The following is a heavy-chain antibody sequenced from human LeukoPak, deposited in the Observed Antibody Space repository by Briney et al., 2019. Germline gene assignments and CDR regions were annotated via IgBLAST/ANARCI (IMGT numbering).Heavy chain of an antibody. V-gene: IGHV3-23*01. CDR2: ISGSGGST. CDR3: ARNGYDTTEYDY. J-gene: IGHJ4*02. D-gene: IGHD5-12*01. Sequence: GGSLRLSCAASGFTFSSYAMSWVRQAPGKGLEWVSAISGSGGSTYYADSVKGRFTISRDNSKNTLYLQMNSLRAEDTAVYYCARNGYDTTEYDYWGQGTLVTVSS. CDR1: GFTFSSYA.